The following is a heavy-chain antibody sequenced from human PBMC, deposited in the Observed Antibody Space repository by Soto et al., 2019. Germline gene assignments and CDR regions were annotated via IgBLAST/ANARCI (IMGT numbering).Heavy chain of an antibody. CDR2: ITGSGYST. CDR1: GFPFSSYA. Sequence: EVQLLESGGGLLQPGGSLRLSCAASGFPFSSYAMSWVRQAPGKGLQWISSITGSGYSTYYAGSVMGRFTISRDNSNNTLYLQMNSLKTEDTALYYCAKLIPAGKVADNWGQGTLVTVSS. CDR3: AKLIPAGKVADN. J-gene: IGHJ4*02. D-gene: IGHD2-2*01. V-gene: IGHV3-23*01.